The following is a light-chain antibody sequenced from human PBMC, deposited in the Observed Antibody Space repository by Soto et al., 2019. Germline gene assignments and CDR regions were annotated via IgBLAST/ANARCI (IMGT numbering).Light chain of an antibody. Sequence: QSVLTQPPSASGTPGQRVSISCSGSSSNIGSNTVNWYQQVPGTAPKLLIYSNNQRSSGVPDRFSGSKSGTSASLAISGLQSEDEADYYCAAWDDSLNCVFGGGTKVTVL. CDR1: SSNIGSNT. V-gene: IGLV1-44*01. J-gene: IGLJ3*02. CDR3: AAWDDSLNCV. CDR2: SNN.